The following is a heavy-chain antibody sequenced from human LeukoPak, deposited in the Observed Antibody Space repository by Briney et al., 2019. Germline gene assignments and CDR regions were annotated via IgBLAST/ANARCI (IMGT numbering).Heavy chain of an antibody. D-gene: IGHD5-12*01. CDR2: INPNSGGT. V-gene: IGHV1-2*02. J-gene: IGHJ4*02. CDR1: GYTFTGYY. CDR3: ARDLKYSGFNREYYFDY. Sequence: GASVKVSCKASGYTFTGYYTHWVRQAPGQGLEWMGWINPNSGGTNYAQKFQGRVTMTRDTSISTAYMELSRLRSDDTAVYYCARDLKYSGFNREYYFDYWGQGTLVTVSS.